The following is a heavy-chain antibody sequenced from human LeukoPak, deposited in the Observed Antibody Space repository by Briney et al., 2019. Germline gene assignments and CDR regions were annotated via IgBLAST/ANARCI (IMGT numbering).Heavy chain of an antibody. Sequence: PSETLSLTCTVSGGSISSYYWSWIRQPPGKGLEWIGYIYYSGSTNYNPSLKSRVTISVDTSKNQFSLKLSSVTAADTAVYYCARAPPSDLNWFDPWGQGTLVTVSS. CDR2: IYYSGST. CDR3: ARAPPSDLNWFDP. V-gene: IGHV4-59*01. CDR1: GGSISSYY. J-gene: IGHJ5*02. D-gene: IGHD3-10*01.